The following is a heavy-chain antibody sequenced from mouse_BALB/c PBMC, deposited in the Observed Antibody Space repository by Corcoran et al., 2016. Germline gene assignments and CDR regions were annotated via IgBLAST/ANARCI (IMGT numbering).Heavy chain of an antibody. CDR3: VTGTYFDV. D-gene: IGHD4-1*01. CDR2: INPSTGYT. Sequence: QVQLQQSGAELAKPGASVKLSCKASGYTFTSYWMHWVKQRHGQGLEWIGYINPSTGYTEYNQKFKDKATLTADKSSSTAYMQLSSLTSEDSAVYYCVTGTYFDVWGAGTTVTVAS. CDR1: GYTFTSYW. V-gene: IGHV1-7*01. J-gene: IGHJ1*01.